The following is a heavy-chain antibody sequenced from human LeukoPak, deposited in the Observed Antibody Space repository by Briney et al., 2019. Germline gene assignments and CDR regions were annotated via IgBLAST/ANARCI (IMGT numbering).Heavy chain of an antibody. CDR1: GGSISSYY. D-gene: IGHD5-18*01. Sequence: SETLSLTCTVPGGSISSYYWSWIRLPPGKGLEWIGYIYYTGATYYNPSLKSRVTISLDTSKNQFSLKLSSVTAADAAVYYCARAGHSYGTGYYFDYWGQGALVTVSS. CDR2: IYYTGAT. CDR3: ARAGHSYGTGYYFDY. J-gene: IGHJ4*02. V-gene: IGHV4-59*01.